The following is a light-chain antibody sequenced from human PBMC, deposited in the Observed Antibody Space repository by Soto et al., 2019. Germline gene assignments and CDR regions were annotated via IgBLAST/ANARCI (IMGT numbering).Light chain of an antibody. CDR1: SPNIGAGYD. V-gene: IGLV1-40*01. CDR3: QSYDSSRYV. J-gene: IGLJ1*01. Sequence: QFLLTQPPSVSGAPGQRVTISCPGGSPNIGAGYDVHWYQQLPGTAPKLLIYGNSNRPSGVPDRFSGSKSGTSASLAITGLQAEDEADYYCQSYDSSRYVFGTGTKVTVL. CDR2: GNS.